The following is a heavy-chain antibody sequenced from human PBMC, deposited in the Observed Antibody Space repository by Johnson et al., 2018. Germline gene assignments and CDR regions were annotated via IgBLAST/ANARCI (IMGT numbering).Heavy chain of an antibody. CDR1: GFTFSSYG. J-gene: IGHJ3*02. V-gene: IGHV3-33*01. CDR3: ARTMGLAVVVINDAFDI. D-gene: IGHD3-22*01. CDR2: IWYDGSKK. Sequence: VQLLETGGGVVQPGRSLRLSCAASGFTFSSYGMHWVRQAPGTGLEWVAVIWYDGSKKSYADSVKGRFTISRDKSKNPLYLQMNSLRAEDTGVDYCARTMGLAVVVINDAFDIWGQGTMVTVSS.